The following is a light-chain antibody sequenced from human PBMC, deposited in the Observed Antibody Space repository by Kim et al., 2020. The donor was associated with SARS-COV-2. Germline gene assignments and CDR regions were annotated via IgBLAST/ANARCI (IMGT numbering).Light chain of an antibody. V-gene: IGKV3-15*01. CDR1: QSFSSN. CDR2: YAS. J-gene: IGKJ4*01. Sequence: SPVERATLSCRASQSFSSNLAWYQQKPGQAPRLLIYYASARATGIPARFSGSGSGTEFTLTISSLQSEDFAIYYCQQYSNWPLTFGGGTKVDIK. CDR3: QQYSNWPLT.